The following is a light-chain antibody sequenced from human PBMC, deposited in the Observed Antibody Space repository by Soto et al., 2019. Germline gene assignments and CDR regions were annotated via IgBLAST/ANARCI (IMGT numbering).Light chain of an antibody. CDR2: DVT. CDR1: SSNVGGYNY. CDR3: TSYTSGCTTYV. Sequence: QSVLTQPASVSGSPGQSITISCTGTSSNVGGYNYVSWYQQHPGKAPKLMIYDVTNRPSGVSDRFSGSKSGNTASLTISGLQAEDEADYYCTSYTSGCTTYVFGTGTKLTVL. J-gene: IGLJ1*01. V-gene: IGLV2-14*01.